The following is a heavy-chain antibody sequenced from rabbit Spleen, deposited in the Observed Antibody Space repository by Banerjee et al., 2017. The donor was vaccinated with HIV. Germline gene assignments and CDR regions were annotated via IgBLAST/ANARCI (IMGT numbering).Heavy chain of an antibody. CDR2: IYTGSSGST. CDR1: GFSFSSSDY. CDR3: ARDLVGVIGWNFNL. J-gene: IGHJ4*01. D-gene: IGHD1-1*01. V-gene: IGHV1S40*01. Sequence: QSLEESGGGLVQPEGSLTLTCKASGFSFSSSDYICWVRQAPGKGLEWIGCIYTGSSGSTYYASWAKGRFTISKTSSTTVTLQMTSLTAADTATYFCARDLVGVIGWNFNLWGPGTLVTVS.